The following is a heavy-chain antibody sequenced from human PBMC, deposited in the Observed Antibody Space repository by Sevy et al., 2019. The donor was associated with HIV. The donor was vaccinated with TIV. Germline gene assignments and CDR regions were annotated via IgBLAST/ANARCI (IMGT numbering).Heavy chain of an antibody. CDR1: GFTFNTHA. V-gene: IGHV3-23*01. CDR3: AKALNPALESMLEVNLRSLKGFDV. Sequence: GGSLRLSCAASGFTFNTHAMNWVRQAPGKGLEWVSVISGPGYGTNYADSVKGRFTISRDNSKNTLLLQMNSLRDDDTAVDYCAKALNPALESMLEVNLRSLKGFDVWGQGTMVTVSS. CDR2: ISGPGYGT. D-gene: IGHD3-22*01. J-gene: IGHJ3*01.